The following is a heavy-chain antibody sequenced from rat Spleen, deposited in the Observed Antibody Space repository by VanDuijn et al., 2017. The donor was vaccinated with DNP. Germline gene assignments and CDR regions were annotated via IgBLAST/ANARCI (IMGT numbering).Heavy chain of an antibody. Sequence: EVQLQESGPGLVKPSQSLSLTCSVTAYSITTNYWGWIRKFPGNKMEWIGHISYSGSTSYNPSLKSRISITRDTSKNQFFLQLNSVTTEDTATYYCAGCTTDYWFAYWGQGTLVTVSS. CDR3: AGCTTDYWFAY. V-gene: IGHV3-1*01. CDR2: ISYSGST. J-gene: IGHJ3*01. D-gene: IGHD1-6*01. CDR1: AYSITTNY.